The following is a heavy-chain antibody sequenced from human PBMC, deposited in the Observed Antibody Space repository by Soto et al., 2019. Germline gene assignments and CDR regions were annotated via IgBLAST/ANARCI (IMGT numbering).Heavy chain of an antibody. D-gene: IGHD3-10*01. CDR1: GGTYSSYA. J-gene: IGHJ4*02. V-gene: IGHV1-69*01. CDR3: ARAVGDITMVRGVIIYTFDY. CDR2: IIPIFGTA. Sequence: ASVKVSFKAAGGTYSSYAISWVLQAPGQLLESMGGIIPIFGTANHAQKFQGRVTITADESTSTAYMELSSLRSEDTAVYYCARAVGDITMVRGVIIYTFDYWGQGTLVTVSS.